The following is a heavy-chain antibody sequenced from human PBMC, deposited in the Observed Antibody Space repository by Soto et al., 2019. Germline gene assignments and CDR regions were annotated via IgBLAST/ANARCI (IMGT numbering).Heavy chain of an antibody. D-gene: IGHD6-13*01. CDR3: ASIAAAGTSVFYYGMDV. J-gene: IGHJ6*02. Sequence: PSETLSLTCAVYGGSFSGYYWSWIRQPPGKGLEWIGEINHSGSTNYNPSLKSRVTISVDTSKNQFSLKLSSVTAADTAVYYCASIAAAGTSVFYYGMDVWGQGTTVTVSS. CDR1: GGSFSGYY. CDR2: INHSGST. V-gene: IGHV4-34*01.